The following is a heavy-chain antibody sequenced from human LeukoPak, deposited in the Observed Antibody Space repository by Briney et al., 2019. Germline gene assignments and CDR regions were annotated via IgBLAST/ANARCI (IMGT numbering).Heavy chain of an antibody. V-gene: IGHV3-23*01. J-gene: IGHJ4*02. Sequence: GGSLRLSCAASGFTFSTYAMSWVRQAPGKGLEWVSAISGSGDSTFYADSVKGRFTISRDNSKNTLYLQIHSLRAEDTAVYYCAKGKGSSSSSIGWWGQGTLVTVSS. CDR3: AKGKGSSSSSIGW. CDR1: GFTFSTYA. CDR2: ISGSGDST. D-gene: IGHD6-19*01.